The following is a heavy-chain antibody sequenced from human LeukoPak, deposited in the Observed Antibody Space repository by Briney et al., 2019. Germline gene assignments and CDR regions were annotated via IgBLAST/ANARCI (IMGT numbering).Heavy chain of an antibody. Sequence: GGSLRLSCAASGFTVSSNCMTWVRQAPGMGLEWVSVLCSGGSTYYADSVKGRFTISTDNSKNTLYLQMNSLRAEDTAVYYCARKVGYGYALDYWGQGTLVTVSS. CDR1: GFTVSSNC. J-gene: IGHJ4*02. V-gene: IGHV3-53*01. CDR3: ARKVGYGYALDY. D-gene: IGHD5-18*01. CDR2: LCSGGST.